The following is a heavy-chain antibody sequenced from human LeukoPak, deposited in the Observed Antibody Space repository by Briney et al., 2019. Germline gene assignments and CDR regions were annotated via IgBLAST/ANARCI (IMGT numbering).Heavy chain of an antibody. J-gene: IGHJ4*02. CDR2: MNPNSGNT. CDR1: GYTFTSYD. Sequence: ASVKVSFKASGYTFTSYDINWGRQATGQGLEWMGWMNPNSGNTGYAQKFQGRVTMTRTTSISTAYMELSSLRSEDTAVYYCARGLTYCGGDCYSDYRGQGTLVTVSS. CDR3: ARGLTYCGGDCYSDY. V-gene: IGHV1-8*01. D-gene: IGHD2-21*01.